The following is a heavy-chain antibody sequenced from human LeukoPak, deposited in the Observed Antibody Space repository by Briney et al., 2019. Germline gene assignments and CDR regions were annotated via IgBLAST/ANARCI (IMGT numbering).Heavy chain of an antibody. V-gene: IGHV3-23*01. Sequence: PGGSLRLSCVASGFTFSSYAMSWVRQAPGKGLEWVSAISGSGGSTYYADSVKGRFTISRDNSKNTLYLQMNSLRAEDTAVYYCAKDQIGPNDYSDYGYWYFDLWGRGTLVTVSS. D-gene: IGHD4-11*01. J-gene: IGHJ2*01. CDR1: GFTFSSYA. CDR3: AKDQIGPNDYSDYGYWYFDL. CDR2: ISGSGGST.